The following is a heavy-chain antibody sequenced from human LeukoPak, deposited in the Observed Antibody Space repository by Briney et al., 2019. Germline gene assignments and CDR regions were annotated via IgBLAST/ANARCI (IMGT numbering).Heavy chain of an antibody. J-gene: IGHJ6*02. Sequence: ASVKVSCKASGYTFTSYEINWVRQATGQGLEWMGWMNPNSGNTGYAQKFQGRVTMTRNTSIATAYMELSSLRSEDTAVYYCARGSSSWWDYYYGMDVWGQGTTVTVSS. V-gene: IGHV1-8*01. D-gene: IGHD6-13*01. CDR2: MNPNSGNT. CDR3: ARGSSSWWDYYYGMDV. CDR1: GYTFTSYE.